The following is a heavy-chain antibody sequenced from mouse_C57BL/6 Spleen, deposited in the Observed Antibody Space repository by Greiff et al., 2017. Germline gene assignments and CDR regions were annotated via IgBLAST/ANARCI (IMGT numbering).Heavy chain of an antibody. V-gene: IGHV1-72*01. CDR1: GYTFTSYW. CDR3: AIKWDYGSSSSWFAY. Sequence: QVQLQQPGAELVKPGASVKLSCKASGYTFTSYWMHWVKQRPGRGLEWIGRIDPTSGGTKYNEKFKSKATLTVDKPSSTAYMQLSSLTSEDAAVYYCAIKWDYGSSSSWFAYWGQGALVTVSA. J-gene: IGHJ3*01. D-gene: IGHD1-1*01. CDR2: IDPTSGGT.